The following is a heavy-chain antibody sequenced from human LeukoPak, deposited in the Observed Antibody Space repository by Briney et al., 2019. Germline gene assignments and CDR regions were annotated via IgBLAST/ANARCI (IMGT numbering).Heavy chain of an antibody. V-gene: IGHV3-30*04. CDR2: ISNDGSNK. J-gene: IGHJ3*02. Sequence: PGGSLRLSCAASGFTFNAYTMHWVRQAPGKGLEWVARISNDGSNKYYTDSVKGRFTISRDSSKNTVYIQMNSLRTEDTALYYCARGFDTNAFDIWGQGTLVTVSS. D-gene: IGHD3-3*01. CDR3: ARGFDTNAFDI. CDR1: GFTFNAYT.